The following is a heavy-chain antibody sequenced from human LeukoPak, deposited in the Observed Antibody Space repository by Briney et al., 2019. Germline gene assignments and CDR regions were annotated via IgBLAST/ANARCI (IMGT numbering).Heavy chain of an antibody. CDR2: IKQDGSEK. J-gene: IGHJ4*02. V-gene: IGHV3-7*01. D-gene: IGHD2-21*01. Sequence: GGPLRLSCAASGFTFSSYWMSWVRQAPGKGVEWVANIKQDGSEKYYVHSVKGRFTISRDNAKNSLYLQMNSLRAEDTAVYYCASTTNPYSLHGYWGQGTLVTVSS. CDR3: ASTTNPYSLHGY. CDR1: GFTFSSYW.